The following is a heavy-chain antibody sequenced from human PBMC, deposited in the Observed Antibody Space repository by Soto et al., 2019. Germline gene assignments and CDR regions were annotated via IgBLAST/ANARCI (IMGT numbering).Heavy chain of an antibody. CDR1: GITFSSYA. V-gene: IGHV3-48*02. Sequence: DGCLRRSCAASGITFSSYAMIWVRQAPGKGLSWGSHISSSGTTTHYADSVKCRFTISRANAKNSVFLQMNSLRDEDTAVYYCARVVWSGGSVDCWGQGTLDTVPS. CDR2: ISSSGTTT. CDR3: ARVVWSGGSVDC. J-gene: IGHJ4*01. D-gene: IGHD2-15*01.